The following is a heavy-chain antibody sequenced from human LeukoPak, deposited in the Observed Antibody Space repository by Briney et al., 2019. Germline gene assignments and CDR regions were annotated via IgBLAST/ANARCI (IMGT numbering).Heavy chain of an antibody. J-gene: IGHJ4*02. D-gene: IGHD3-22*01. CDR2: IYYSGST. CDR1: GGSISSYY. CDR3: ARMSYYYDSSGPQEFDY. Sequence: SETLSLTCTVSGGSISSYYWSWIRQPPGKGQEWIGYIYYSGSTNYNPSLKSRVTISVDTSKSQFSLKLSSVTAADTAVYYCARMSYYYDSSGPQEFDYWGQGTLVTVSS. V-gene: IGHV4-59*01.